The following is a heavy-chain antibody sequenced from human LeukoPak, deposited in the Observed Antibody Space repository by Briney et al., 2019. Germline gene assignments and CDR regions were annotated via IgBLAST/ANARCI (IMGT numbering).Heavy chain of an antibody. CDR2: INHSGST. CDR3: ARQGILRYFDWLAQPRPIDY. CDR1: GGSFSGYY. J-gene: IGHJ4*02. V-gene: IGHV4-34*01. Sequence: SETLSLTCAVYGGSFSGYYWSWIRQPPGKGLEWIGEINHSGSTNYNPSLKSRVTISVDTSKNQFSLKLSSVTAADTAVYYCARQGILRYFDWLAQPRPIDYWGQGTLVTVSS. D-gene: IGHD3-9*01.